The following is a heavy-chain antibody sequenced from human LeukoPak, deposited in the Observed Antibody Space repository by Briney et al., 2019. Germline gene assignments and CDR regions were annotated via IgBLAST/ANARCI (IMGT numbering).Heavy chain of an antibody. CDR2: IYYSGRT. V-gene: IGHV4-59*01. J-gene: IGHJ3*02. D-gene: IGHD4-17*01. Sequence: TSETLSLTCTVSGGSISRYYWSWIRQPPGKGLEWIGYIYYSGRTNYNPSLKSRVTISVDTSKKQFSLKLTSVTAADTAVYYCARCNDDSGAFDMWGQGTMVTV. CDR1: GGSISRYY. CDR3: ARCNDDSGAFDM.